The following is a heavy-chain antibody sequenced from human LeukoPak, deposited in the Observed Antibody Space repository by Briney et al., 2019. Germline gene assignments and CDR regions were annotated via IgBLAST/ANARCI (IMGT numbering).Heavy chain of an antibody. V-gene: IGHV3-48*02. D-gene: IGHD3-16*01. CDR1: GFTFNTYT. CDR2: INTGGSAM. Sequence: GGSLRLSCAASGFTFNTYTLNWVRQAPGKELEWVSYINTGGSAMYHADSVKGRFTISRDNAKNSLYLQMNSLRDEDTAVYYCARDGAGDLNAFDIWGQGTMVTVSS. CDR3: ARDGAGDLNAFDI. J-gene: IGHJ3*02.